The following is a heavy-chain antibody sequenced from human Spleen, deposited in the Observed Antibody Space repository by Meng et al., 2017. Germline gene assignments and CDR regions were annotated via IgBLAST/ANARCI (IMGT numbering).Heavy chain of an antibody. CDR2: INHRGSS. V-gene: IGHV4-4*02. Sequence: QVQLQESGPGLVKPSGTLSLTCAVSGGSISINNWWSWVRQPPGKGLEWIGEINHRGSSAYNPSLKSRVSMSIDKSKNQFSLKLTSVTAADTAVYHCLRGSGGSVWGQGTLVTVSS. D-gene: IGHD3-10*01. CDR1: GGSISINNW. J-gene: IGHJ1*01. CDR3: LRGSGGSV.